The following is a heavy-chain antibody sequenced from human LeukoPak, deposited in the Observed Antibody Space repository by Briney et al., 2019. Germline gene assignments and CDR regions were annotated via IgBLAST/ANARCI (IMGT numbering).Heavy chain of an antibody. J-gene: IGHJ5*02. CDR1: GGSFSGYY. V-gene: IGHV4-34*01. D-gene: IGHD6-13*01. CDR2: INHSGST. Sequence: PSETLSLTCAVYGGSFSGYYWSWIRQPPGKGLEWIGEINHSGSTNYNPSLKSRVTISVDTSKNQFSLKLSSVTAADTAVYYCARESGYSSLFDPWGQGTLVTVSS. CDR3: ARESGYSSLFDP.